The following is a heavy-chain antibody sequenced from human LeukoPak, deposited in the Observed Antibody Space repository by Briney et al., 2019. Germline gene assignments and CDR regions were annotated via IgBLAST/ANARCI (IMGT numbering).Heavy chain of an antibody. D-gene: IGHD1-26*01. V-gene: IGHV4-4*07. CDR3: ARDPSPFYSGSYLGFDP. CDR2: IYTSGST. J-gene: IGHJ5*02. Sequence: SETLSLTRTVSGGSISSHYWSWIRQPAGKGLEWIGRIYTSGSTNYNPSLKSRVTMSVDTSKNQFSLKLSSVTAADTAVYYCARDPSPFYSGSYLGFDPWGQGTLVTVSS. CDR1: GGSISSHY.